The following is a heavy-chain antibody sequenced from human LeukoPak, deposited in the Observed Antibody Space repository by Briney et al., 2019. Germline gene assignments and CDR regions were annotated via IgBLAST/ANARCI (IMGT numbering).Heavy chain of an antibody. CDR1: GYISSKYW. D-gene: IGHD4-17*01. V-gene: IGHV5-51*01. J-gene: IGHJ1*01. Sequence: GESLKISCQGSGYISSKYWIGWVRQMPGKGLEWMGIIYPDDSDTRYSPSFQGQVTISADRSTNTAYVHWNSLKASDTAMYYCARSPYDYGDYGYFQHWGQGTLVTVSS. CDR2: IYPDDSDT. CDR3: ARSPYDYGDYGYFQH.